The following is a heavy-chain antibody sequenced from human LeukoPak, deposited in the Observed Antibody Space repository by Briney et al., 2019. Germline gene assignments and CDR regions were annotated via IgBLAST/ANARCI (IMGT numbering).Heavy chain of an antibody. D-gene: IGHD3-10*01. CDR2: FDPEDGET. J-gene: IGHJ6*02. CDR3: ATTLRLLWFGELDRYYYYGMDV. V-gene: IGHV1-24*01. Sequence: GASVKVSCKVPGYTLTGLSMHWVRQAPGKGLEWMGGFDPEDGETIYAQKFQGRVTMTEDTSTDTAYMELSSLRSEDTAVYYCATTLRLLWFGELDRYYYYGMDVWGQGTTVTVSS. CDR1: GYTLTGLS.